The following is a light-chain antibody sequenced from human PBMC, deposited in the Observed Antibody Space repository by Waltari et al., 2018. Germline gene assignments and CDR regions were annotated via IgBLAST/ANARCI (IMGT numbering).Light chain of an antibody. CDR2: NPH. Sequence: QSVLTQPPSASGTPGQRVTIPCSGGTSNIGTNTVNWYQQLPGTAPKLLLYNPHQRPSAVPAQFSGSKSGTSASLAISGLQSDDEADYYCASWDADLRTVLFGGGTKLTVL. V-gene: IGLV1-44*01. CDR1: TSNIGTNT. J-gene: IGLJ2*01. CDR3: ASWDADLRTVL.